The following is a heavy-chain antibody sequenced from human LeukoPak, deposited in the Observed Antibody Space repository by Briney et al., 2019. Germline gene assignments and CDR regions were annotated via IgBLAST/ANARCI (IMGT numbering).Heavy chain of an antibody. CDR1: GGSISSYY. Sequence: PSETLSLTCTVSGGSISSYYWSWVRQAPGKGLEWVSAISGSGGSTYYADSVKGRFTISRDNSKNTLYLQMNSLRAEDTAVYYCAKDRTTGTAYYYYYYGMDVWGQGTTVTVSS. J-gene: IGHJ6*02. CDR2: ISGSGGST. D-gene: IGHD1-1*01. CDR3: AKDRTTGTAYYYYYYGMDV. V-gene: IGHV3-23*01.